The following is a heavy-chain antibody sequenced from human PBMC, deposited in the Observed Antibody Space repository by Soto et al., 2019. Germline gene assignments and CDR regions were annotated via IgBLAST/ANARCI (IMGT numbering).Heavy chain of an antibody. J-gene: IGHJ4*02. CDR2: IYRTGST. CDR1: GGSFTSNNW. CDR3: ASRDPGTSVDY. V-gene: IGHV4-4*02. Sequence: SETLSLTCAVSGGSFTSNNWWTWVRQPPGQGLEWIGEIYRTGSTNYNPSLKSRVTISLGKSENQFSLKVTSLTAADTAVYYCASRDPGTSVDYWGQGTLVTVSS. D-gene: IGHD1-7*01.